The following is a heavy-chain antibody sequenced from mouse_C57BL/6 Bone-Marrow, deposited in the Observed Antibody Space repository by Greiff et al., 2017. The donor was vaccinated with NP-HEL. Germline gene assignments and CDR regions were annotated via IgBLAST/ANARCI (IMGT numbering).Heavy chain of an antibody. V-gene: IGHV5-17*01. D-gene: IGHD1-1*01. Sequence: EVKLEESGGGLVKPGGSLKLSCAASGFTFSDYGMHWVRQAPEKGLEWVAYISSGSSTIYYADTVKGRFTIPRDNAKNTLFLQMTSLRSEDTAMYYCARGLGSSFAYWGQGTLVTVSA. CDR1: GFTFSDYG. J-gene: IGHJ3*01. CDR2: ISSGSSTI. CDR3: ARGLGSSFAY.